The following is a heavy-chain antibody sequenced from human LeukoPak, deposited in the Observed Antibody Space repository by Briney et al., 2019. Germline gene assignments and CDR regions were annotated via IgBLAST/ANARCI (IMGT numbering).Heavy chain of an antibody. D-gene: IGHD3-10*01. CDR2: IYYSGST. J-gene: IGHJ4*02. CDR1: GGSISSYY. CDR3: ARYPFRGSGSYYGDY. Sequence: SETLSLTCTVSGGSISSYYWSWIRRPPGKGLEWIGYIYYSGSTNYNPSLKSRVTISVDTSKNQFSLKLSSVTAADTAVYYCARYPFRGSGSYYGDYWGQGTLVTVSS. V-gene: IGHV4-59*08.